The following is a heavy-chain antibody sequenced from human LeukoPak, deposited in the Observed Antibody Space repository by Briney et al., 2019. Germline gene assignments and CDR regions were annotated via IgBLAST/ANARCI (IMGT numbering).Heavy chain of an antibody. Sequence: GGSLRLSCAASGFTFSDYYMSRIRQAPGKGLEWVSYISSSSSYTNYADSVKGRFTISRDNAKNSLYLQMSSLRAEDTAVYYCARVWGSSGYANDYWGQGTPVTVSS. CDR1: GFTFSDYY. CDR2: ISSSSSYT. D-gene: IGHD5-12*01. J-gene: IGHJ4*02. CDR3: ARVWGSSGYANDY. V-gene: IGHV3-11*05.